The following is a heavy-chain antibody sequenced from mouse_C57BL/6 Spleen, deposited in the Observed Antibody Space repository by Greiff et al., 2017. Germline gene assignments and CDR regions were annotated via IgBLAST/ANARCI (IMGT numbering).Heavy chain of an antibody. CDR2: ISSGSSTI. D-gene: IGHD2-3*01. CDR3: ARDDGYPYYYAMDY. V-gene: IGHV5-17*01. Sequence: EVKLVESGGGLVKPGGSLKLSCAASGFTFSDYGMHWVRQAPEKGLEWVAYISSGSSTIYYADTVKGRFTISRDNAKNTLFLQMTSLWSEDTAMYYCARDDGYPYYYAMDYWGQGTSVTVSS. CDR1: GFTFSDYG. J-gene: IGHJ4*01.